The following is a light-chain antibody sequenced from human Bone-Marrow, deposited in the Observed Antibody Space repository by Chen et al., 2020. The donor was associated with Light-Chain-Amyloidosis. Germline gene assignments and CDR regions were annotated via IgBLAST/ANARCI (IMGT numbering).Light chain of an antibody. V-gene: IGLV3-25*03. J-gene: IGLJ2*01. CDR3: QSADSSGTYEVI. Sequence: SYELTQPPSVSVSPGQTARITYSGDDLPTEYAYWYQQKPGQAPVLVIHRDTERPSGMSERFSGSSAGTTATLTISGGQAEDEADYHCQSADSSGTYEVIFGGGTKLTVL. CDR1: DLPTEY. CDR2: RDT.